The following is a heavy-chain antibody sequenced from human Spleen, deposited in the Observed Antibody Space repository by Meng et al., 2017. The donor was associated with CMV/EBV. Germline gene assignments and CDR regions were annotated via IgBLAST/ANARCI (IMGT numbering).Heavy chain of an antibody. CDR3: ARNAGGSSFPFDY. V-gene: IGHV4-30-4*01. CDR2: IYHSGST. CDR1: GGSLSTVDHD. D-gene: IGHD6-6*01. Sequence: VSGGSLSTVDHDWSWIRQPPGKGLEWIGYIYHSGSTCYNPSLKSRVTMSVDTSKNQFSLNLRSVTAADTAVYYCARNAGGSSFPFDYWGQGTLVTVSS. J-gene: IGHJ4*02.